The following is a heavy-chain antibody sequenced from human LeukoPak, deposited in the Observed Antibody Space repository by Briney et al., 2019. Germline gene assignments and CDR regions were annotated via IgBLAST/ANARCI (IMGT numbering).Heavy chain of an antibody. V-gene: IGHV3-74*01. Sequence: GGSLRLSCAASGFTFSSYWMHWVRQAPGKGLVRVSRINTDGSSTSYADSVKGRFTISRDNAKNTLYLQMNSLRAEDTAVYYCASLRFLEWLDDYWGQGTLVTVSS. CDR3: ASLRFLEWLDDY. D-gene: IGHD3-3*01. J-gene: IGHJ4*02. CDR1: GFTFSSYW. CDR2: INTDGSST.